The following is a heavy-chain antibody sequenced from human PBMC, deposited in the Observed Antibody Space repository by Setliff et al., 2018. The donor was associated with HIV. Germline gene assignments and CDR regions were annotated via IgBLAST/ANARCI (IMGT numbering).Heavy chain of an antibody. CDR1: GGSISGYY. Sequence: PSETLSLTCTVSGGSISGYYWSWIRQPPGKGLEWIGYLYYSGSTNYNPSLKSRVTISVDTSKKQFSLKLSSVTAADTAVYYCARGADYYGSGSFWDYWGQGTL. CDR3: ARGADYYGSGSFWDY. V-gene: IGHV4-59*01. D-gene: IGHD3-10*01. CDR2: LYYSGST. J-gene: IGHJ4*02.